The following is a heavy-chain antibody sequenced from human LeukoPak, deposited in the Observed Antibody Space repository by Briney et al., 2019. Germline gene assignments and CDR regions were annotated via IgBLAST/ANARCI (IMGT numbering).Heavy chain of an antibody. D-gene: IGHD3-10*01. CDR1: GFTFSSNY. V-gene: IGHV3-53*01. CDR3: VRESSGSYFAY. CDR2: IYSGDNT. Sequence: PGGSLRLSCAASGFTFSSNYMSWVRQAPGKGLEWVSVIYSGDNTYYADSVKGRFTISRDNSKNTLYLQMNSLRAEDTAVYYCVRESSGSYFAYWGQGSLVTVSS. J-gene: IGHJ4*02.